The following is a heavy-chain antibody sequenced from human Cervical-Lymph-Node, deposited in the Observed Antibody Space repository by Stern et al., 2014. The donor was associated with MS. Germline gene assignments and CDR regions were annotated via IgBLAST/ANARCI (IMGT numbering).Heavy chain of an antibody. D-gene: IGHD6-6*01. V-gene: IGHV4-59*08. CDR1: GGSTSSYY. CDR2: ISSSGGT. CDR3: ARGYTTSSGRPDY. Sequence: QLQLQESGPGLVKPSETLSLTCTVSGGSTSSYYWSWIRQPPGKGLEWIGYISSSGGTKYNPSLKSRVTISVDTSKTQFPLNLSSVTAADAAVYYCARGYTTSSGRPDYWGQGTLVTVST. J-gene: IGHJ4*02.